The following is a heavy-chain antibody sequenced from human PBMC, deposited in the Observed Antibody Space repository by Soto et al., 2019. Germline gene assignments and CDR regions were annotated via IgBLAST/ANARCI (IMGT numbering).Heavy chain of an antibody. CDR3: ARDFNENYYYYYMDV. J-gene: IGHJ6*03. CDR1: GFTFSSYA. V-gene: IGHV3-23*01. CDR2: ISGSGGST. Sequence: QAGGSLRLSCAASGFTFSSYAMSWVRQAPGKGLEWVSAISGSGGSTYYADSVKGRFTISRDNSKNTLYLQMNSLRAEDTAVYYCARDFNENYYYYYMDVWGKGTTVTVSS. D-gene: IGHD1-1*01.